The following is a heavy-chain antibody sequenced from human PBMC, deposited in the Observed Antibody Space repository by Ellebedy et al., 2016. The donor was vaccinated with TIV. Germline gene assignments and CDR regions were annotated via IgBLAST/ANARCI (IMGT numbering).Heavy chain of an antibody. V-gene: IGHV1-8*01. J-gene: IGHJ4*02. Sequence: AASVKVSCKASVYTFARYDINWVRQANGQGLWWMGWMNPKSGNTGYAQKFQGRVTMTRNTSISTAFMELSSLRSEDTAVYYCARGRRDNWSSYLFDHWGQGTLVPVSS. CDR2: MNPKSGNT. CDR3: ARGRRDNWSSYLFDH. CDR1: VYTFARYD. D-gene: IGHD1-1*01.